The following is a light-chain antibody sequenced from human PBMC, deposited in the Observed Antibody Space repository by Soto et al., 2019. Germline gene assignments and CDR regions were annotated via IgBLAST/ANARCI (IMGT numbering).Light chain of an antibody. CDR1: QSVSSY. V-gene: IGKV3-11*01. Sequence: EIGLTQSPATLSLSPGERATLSCRASQSVSSYFAWYQQKPGQAPRLLIDDASNSATRIPVRFSGRGSGTDVPLTLSSLESDDFAVDYCPQRSNFGRGSQVESK. J-gene: IGKJ4*01. CDR2: DAS. CDR3: PQRSN.